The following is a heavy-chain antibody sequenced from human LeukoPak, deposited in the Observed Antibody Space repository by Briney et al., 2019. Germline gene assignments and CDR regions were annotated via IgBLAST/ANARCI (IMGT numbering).Heavy chain of an antibody. CDR1: GFTFSSYW. CDR2: IKQDGSEK. J-gene: IGHJ6*03. Sequence: GGSLRLSCAASGFTFSSYWMSWVRQAPGKGLEWVANIKQDGSEKYYVDSVKGRFTISRDNAKNSLYLQMNSLRAEDTAVYYCARVSADDFWSGYPRKHDYYYYYYMDVWGKGTTVTVSS. V-gene: IGHV3-7*01. D-gene: IGHD3-3*01. CDR3: ARVSADDFWSGYPRKHDYYYYYYMDV.